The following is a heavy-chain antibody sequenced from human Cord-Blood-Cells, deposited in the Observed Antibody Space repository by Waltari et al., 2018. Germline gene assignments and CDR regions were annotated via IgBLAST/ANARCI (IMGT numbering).Heavy chain of an antibody. V-gene: IGHV1-69*09. CDR3: ATSSAGYYDFWSGYSALFDY. CDR1: GGTTSTYA. Sequence: QEQLVQSGAEVKKPGSSVQVSCTAPGGTTSTYAIRCVPKTPGKGVQWMGRIIPMLGISNYEQKFQGRVTITADKSTSTSYMELSSLRSEDTAVYYCATSSAGYYDFWSGYSALFDYWGQGTLVTVSS. D-gene: IGHD3-3*01. J-gene: IGHJ4*02. CDR2: IIPMLGIS.